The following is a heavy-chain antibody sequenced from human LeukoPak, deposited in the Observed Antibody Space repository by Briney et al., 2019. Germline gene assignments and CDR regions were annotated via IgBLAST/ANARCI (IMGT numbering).Heavy chain of an antibody. CDR2: IYYGGST. Sequence: SETLSLTCTVSGGSISSYYWSWIREPPGKGLEWIGYIYYGGSTDYNPSLKSRVTISKDTSKTQFSLRLSSVTAADTAVYYCARGGYYFDYWGQGSLVTVSS. D-gene: IGHD3-10*01. CDR1: GGSISSYY. CDR3: ARGGYYFDY. J-gene: IGHJ4*02. V-gene: IGHV4-59*01.